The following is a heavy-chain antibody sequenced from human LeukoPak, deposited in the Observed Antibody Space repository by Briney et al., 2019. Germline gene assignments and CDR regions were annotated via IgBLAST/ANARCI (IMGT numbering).Heavy chain of an antibody. CDR1: GGSISSYY. D-gene: IGHD6-13*01. J-gene: IGHJ6*03. Sequence: PSETLSLTCTVSGGSISSYYWSWIRQPAGKGLEWIGRIYTSGSTNYNPSLKSRVTMSVDTSKNQFSLKLSSVTAADTAVYYCARISSSWSYYYYYYYMDVWGKGTTVTISS. CDR3: ARISSSWSYYYYYYYMDV. CDR2: IYTSGST. V-gene: IGHV4-4*07.